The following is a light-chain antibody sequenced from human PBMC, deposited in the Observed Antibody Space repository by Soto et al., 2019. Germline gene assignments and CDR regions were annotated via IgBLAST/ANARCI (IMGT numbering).Light chain of an antibody. CDR3: QQRRDWPLT. CDR2: DAS. CDR1: QSVSSY. J-gene: IGKJ4*01. Sequence: EIVLTQSPATLSLSPGNRATLSCRASQSVSSYLAWYQQKPGQAPRLLISDASSMATGIPARFSGSGSGTDFTLTVSSLEPEDFAVYYCQQRRDWPLTFGGGTKVEI. V-gene: IGKV3-11*01.